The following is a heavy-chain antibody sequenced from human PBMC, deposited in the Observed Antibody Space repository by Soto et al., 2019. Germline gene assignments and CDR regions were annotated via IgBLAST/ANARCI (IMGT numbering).Heavy chain of an antibody. CDR2: VSSSSSYI. Sequence: GGSLRLSCAASGFTFSSYSMNWVRQAPGKGLEWVSSVSSSSSYIYYADSVKGRFTISRDNAKNSLYLQMNSLRAEDTAVYYCARDGKYCSSTSCLYYYYYMDVWGKGTTVTVSS. D-gene: IGHD2-2*01. CDR1: GFTFSSYS. J-gene: IGHJ6*03. V-gene: IGHV3-21*01. CDR3: ARDGKYCSSTSCLYYYYYMDV.